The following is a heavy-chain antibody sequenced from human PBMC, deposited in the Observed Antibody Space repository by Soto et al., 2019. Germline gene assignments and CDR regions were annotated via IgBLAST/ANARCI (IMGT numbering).Heavy chain of an antibody. Sequence: SETLSLTFNVSSGSISSGGFHWYWIRHHPGKGLEWIGYTYYSGSAYDNPSIKSRVTISVDTSKNQFSLNLSSVTAADTAVYYCVTHRTRGYYHALDVWGQATTLTASS. D-gene: IGHD5-12*01. V-gene: IGHV4-31*03. CDR1: SGSISSGGFH. J-gene: IGHJ6*02. CDR3: VTHRTRGYYHALDV. CDR2: TYYSGSA.